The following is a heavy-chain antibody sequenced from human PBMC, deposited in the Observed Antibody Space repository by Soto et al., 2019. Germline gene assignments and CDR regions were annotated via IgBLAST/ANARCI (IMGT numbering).Heavy chain of an antibody. J-gene: IGHJ4*02. Sequence: QVHLVQSGAEVKKPGASVKVSCKGSGYIFTTYGITWVRQAPGQGLEWMGWISAHNGNTTYAQKLQGRVTVTRDTSTSTAYMELRNLRSDDTAVYYCARGRYGDYWDQGALVTVSS. CDR3: ARGRYGDY. CDR1: GYIFTTYG. D-gene: IGHD1-1*01. CDR2: ISAHNGNT. V-gene: IGHV1-18*01.